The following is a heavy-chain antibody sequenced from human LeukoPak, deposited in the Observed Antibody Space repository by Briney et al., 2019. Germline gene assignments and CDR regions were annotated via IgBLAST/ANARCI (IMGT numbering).Heavy chain of an antibody. Sequence: ASVKVSCKASGYTFTGYYMHWVRQAPGQGLEWMGWINPNSGGTNYAQKFQGRVTMTRDTSISTAYMELSRLRSDDTAVYYCARDRWYSSLSGLVRYYYYYMDVWGKGTTVTVSS. CDR3: ARDRWYSSLSGLVRYYYYYMDV. V-gene: IGHV1-2*02. CDR2: INPNSGGT. J-gene: IGHJ6*03. CDR1: GYTFTGYY. D-gene: IGHD6-6*01.